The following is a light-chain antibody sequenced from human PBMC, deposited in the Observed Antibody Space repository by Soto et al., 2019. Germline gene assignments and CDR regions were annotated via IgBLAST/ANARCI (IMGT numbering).Light chain of an antibody. CDR2: GAS. CDR1: QGITSY. V-gene: IGKV1-9*01. Sequence: QLTQSPASLSKSVGDSVTITCRASQGITSYLAWYQQKPGKAPNLLIYGASTLQSGVPSRFSGSGSGTDFTLTINSLQAEDFATYYCQQTRSYPSTFGGGTKVDIK. CDR3: QQTRSYPST. J-gene: IGKJ4*01.